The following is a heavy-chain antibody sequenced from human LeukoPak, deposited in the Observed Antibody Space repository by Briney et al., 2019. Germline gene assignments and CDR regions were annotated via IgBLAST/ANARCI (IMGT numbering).Heavy chain of an antibody. D-gene: IGHD3-10*01. CDR3: ATSAYGSGSYYPWDFDY. V-gene: IGHV4-30-4*01. Sequence: PSQTLSLTCTVSGGSISSGGYYWSWIRQPPGKGLEWIGYIYYSGSTYYNPSLKSRVTISVDTSKNQFSLKLSSVTAADTAVYYCATSAYGSGSYYPWDFDYWGQGTLVTVSS. J-gene: IGHJ4*02. CDR2: IYYSGST. CDR1: GGSISSGGYY.